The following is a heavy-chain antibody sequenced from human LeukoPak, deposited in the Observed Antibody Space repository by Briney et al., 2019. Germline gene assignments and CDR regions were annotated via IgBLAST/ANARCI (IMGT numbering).Heavy chain of an antibody. CDR3: ARAVSSGYDPFDY. Sequence: GGSLRLSCAASGFTVSSNYMSWVRQAPGKGLEWVSVIYSGGNTYYADSVKGRFTISRDNSKNTLYLQMNSLRAEDTAVYYCARAVSSGYDPFDYWGQGTLVTVSS. CDR1: GFTVSSNY. D-gene: IGHD3-22*01. V-gene: IGHV3-53*01. CDR2: IYSGGNT. J-gene: IGHJ4*02.